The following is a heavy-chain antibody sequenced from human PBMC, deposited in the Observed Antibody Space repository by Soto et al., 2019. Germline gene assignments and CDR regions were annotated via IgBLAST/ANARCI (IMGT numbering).Heavy chain of an antibody. CDR1: GFTFTSSA. Sequence: GALVKVSCKASGFTFTSSAVQWVRQARGQRLEWIGWIVVGSGNTNYAQKFQERVTITRDMSTSTAYMELSSLRSEDTAVYYCAARSWFADDAFDIWGQGTMVTVSS. D-gene: IGHD3-22*01. J-gene: IGHJ3*02. V-gene: IGHV1-58*01. CDR2: IVVGSGNT. CDR3: AARSWFADDAFDI.